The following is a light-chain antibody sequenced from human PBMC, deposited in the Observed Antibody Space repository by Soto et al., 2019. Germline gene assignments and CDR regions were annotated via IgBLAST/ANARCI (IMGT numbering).Light chain of an antibody. V-gene: IGLV2-14*01. J-gene: IGLJ2*01. CDR2: DVS. Sequence: ALTQPASVSGSPGQSITISCTGTSSDVGGYNYVSWYQQNPGKAPKLMIYDVSNRPSGVSNRFSGSKSGNTASLTISGLQAEDEADYYCNSYTSSSTVVFGGGTKLTVL. CDR3: NSYTSSSTVV. CDR1: SSDVGGYNY.